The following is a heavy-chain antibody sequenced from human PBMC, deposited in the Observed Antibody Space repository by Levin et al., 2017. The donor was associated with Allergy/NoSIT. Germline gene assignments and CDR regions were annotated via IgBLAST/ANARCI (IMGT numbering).Heavy chain of an antibody. CDR3: ATEFYGSYNY. J-gene: IGHJ4*02. D-gene: IGHD1-26*01. Sequence: KAGGSLRLSCAGSEFTFSIAWMSWVRQAPGKGLEWVGRIKSKTDGGTTDYAAPVKGRFTISRDDSKDTLYLQMNSLRTEDTAVYYCATEFYGSYNYWGQGALVTVSS. CDR1: EFTFSIAW. V-gene: IGHV3-15*01. CDR2: IKSKTDGGTT.